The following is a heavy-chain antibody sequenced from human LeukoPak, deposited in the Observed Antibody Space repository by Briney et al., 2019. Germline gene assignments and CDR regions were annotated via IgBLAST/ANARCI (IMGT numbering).Heavy chain of an antibody. V-gene: IGHV3-30*07. CDR1: GFSFSSHP. CDR3: ATDRGDGYKGFDY. J-gene: IGHJ4*02. CDR2: ISNDGRSH. Sequence: PGGSLRLSCEASGFSFSSHPMHWVRQAPGKGLERVAVISNDGRSHFDAGSVKGRFTISRDNSKNTLYLQMNSLRAEDTAVYYCATDRGDGYKGFDYWGQGTLVTVSS. D-gene: IGHD5-24*01.